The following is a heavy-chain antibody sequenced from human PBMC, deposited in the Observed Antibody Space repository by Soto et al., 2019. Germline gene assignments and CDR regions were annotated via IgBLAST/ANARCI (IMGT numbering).Heavy chain of an antibody. V-gene: IGHV4-34*01. J-gene: IGHJ6*02. CDR2: INHSGST. CDR1: GGSFSGYY. CDR3: ARGDFYDGMDV. D-gene: IGHD3-3*01. Sequence: QVQLQQWGAGLLKPSETLSLTCAVYGGSFSGYYWSWIRHPPGKGLEWIGEINHSGSTNYNPSLKSRVTISVDTSKNQFSLKLSSVTAADTAVYYCARGDFYDGMDVWGQGTTVTVSS.